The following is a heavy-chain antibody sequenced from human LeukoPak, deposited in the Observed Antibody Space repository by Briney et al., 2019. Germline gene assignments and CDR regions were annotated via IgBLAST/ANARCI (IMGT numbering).Heavy chain of an antibody. CDR2: IYYSGST. D-gene: IGHD3-22*01. CDR3: AGIPRYYYDSSGYIGKPYDY. J-gene: IGHJ4*02. CDR1: GGSISSSSYY. V-gene: IGHV4-39*01. Sequence: SETLSLTCTVSGGSISSSSYYWGWIRQPPGKGLEWIGSIYYSGSTYYNPSLKSRVTISVDTSKNQFSLKLSSVTAADTAVYYCAGIPRYYYDSSGYIGKPYDYWGQGTLVTVSS.